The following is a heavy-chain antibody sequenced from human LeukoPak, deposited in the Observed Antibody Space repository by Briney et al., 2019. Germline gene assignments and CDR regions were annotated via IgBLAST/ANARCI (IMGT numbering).Heavy chain of an antibody. V-gene: IGHV1-18*01. CDR1: GGTFSSYA. D-gene: IGHD3-10*01. Sequence: GSSVKVSCKASGGTFSSYAISWVRQAPGQGLEWMGWISAYNGNANYAQKLQGRVTMTTDTSTSTAYMELRSLRSDDTAVYYCAGDRDYGSGSYYLVADYWGQGTLVTVSS. J-gene: IGHJ4*02. CDR2: ISAYNGNA. CDR3: AGDRDYGSGSYYLVADY.